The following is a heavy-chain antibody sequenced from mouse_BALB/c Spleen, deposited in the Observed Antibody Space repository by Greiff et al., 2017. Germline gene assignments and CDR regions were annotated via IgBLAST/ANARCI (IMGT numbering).Heavy chain of an antibody. CDR2: IWGDGST. J-gene: IGHJ4*01. CDR1: GFSLTGYG. D-gene: IGHD2-3*01. V-gene: IGHV2-6-7*01. CDR3: ARDDGYYVPASYYYAMDY. Sequence: VQLVESGPGLVAPSQSLSITCTVSGFSLTGYGVNWVRQPPGKGLEWLGMIWGDGSTDYNSALKSRLSISKDNSKSQVFLKMNSLQTDDTARYYCARDDGYYVPASYYYAMDYWGQGTSVTVSS.